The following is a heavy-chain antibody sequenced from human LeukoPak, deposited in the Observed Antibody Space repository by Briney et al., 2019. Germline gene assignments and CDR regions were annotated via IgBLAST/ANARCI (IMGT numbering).Heavy chain of an antibody. V-gene: IGHV4-61*01. CDR2: IYYSGST. Sequence: SETLSLTCTVSGGSVNSGSYYWNWIRQPPGKGLEWIGYIYYSGSTNYNPSLKSRVTISVDTSKNQLSLKLSSVTAADTAVYYCARAAYSGSYHSDYWGQGTLVTVSS. CDR3: ARAAYSGSYHSDY. D-gene: IGHD1-26*01. J-gene: IGHJ4*02. CDR1: GGSVNSGSYY.